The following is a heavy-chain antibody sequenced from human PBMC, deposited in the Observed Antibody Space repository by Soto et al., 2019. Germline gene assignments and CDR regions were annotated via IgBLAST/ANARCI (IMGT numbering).Heavy chain of an antibody. J-gene: IGHJ5*02. CDR3: AGGAVHTPTWMGA. Sequence: QVQLVQSGAEVKKPGSSMKVSCKASGGAFSGYTFNWVRRAPGQGLEWMGRLIPAVGQANNAQKFQGRLTITADESASTVYLDLTSLTSEDTAVYFCAGGAVHTPTWMGAWGQGTLVTVSS. CDR1: GGAFSGYT. CDR2: LIPAVGQA. V-gene: IGHV1-69*08. D-gene: IGHD2-15*01.